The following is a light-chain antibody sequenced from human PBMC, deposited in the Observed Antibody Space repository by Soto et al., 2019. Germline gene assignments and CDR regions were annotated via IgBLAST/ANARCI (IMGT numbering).Light chain of an antibody. J-gene: IGLJ2*01. V-gene: IGLV2-14*01. Sequence: QSALTQPASVSGSPGQSITISCTGTGSDVGGYNYVSWYQQHPGKAPKVMIYDVSNRPSGVSNRFSGSKSGNTASLTISGLQAEDEADYYCSSYTSASTPLVFGGGTKVTGL. CDR1: GSDVGGYNY. CDR3: SSYTSASTPLV. CDR2: DVS.